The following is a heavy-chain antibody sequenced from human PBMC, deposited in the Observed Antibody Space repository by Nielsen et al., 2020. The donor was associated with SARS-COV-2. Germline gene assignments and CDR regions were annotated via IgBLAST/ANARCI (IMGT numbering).Heavy chain of an antibody. Sequence: GESPKTSCAASGLTFSSYRMHWVRQAPGKGLVWVSRINSDGSSTSYADSVKGRFTISRDNAKNTLYLQMNSLRAEDTALYYCARDKRPTIAVAGTLGAAGDFWGQGTLVTVSS. J-gene: IGHJ4*02. D-gene: IGHD6-19*01. CDR2: INSDGSST. V-gene: IGHV3-74*01. CDR1: GLTFSSYR. CDR3: ARDKRPTIAVAGTLGAAGDF.